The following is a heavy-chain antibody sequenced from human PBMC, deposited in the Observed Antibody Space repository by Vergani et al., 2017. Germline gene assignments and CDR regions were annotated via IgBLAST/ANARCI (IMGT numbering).Heavy chain of an antibody. CDR3: ARQTPYYYDSSGYYSPFPFFFDY. Sequence: QVQLVESGGGVVQPGRSLRLSCAASGFTFSSYAMHWVRQAPGKGLEWVAVISYDGSNKYYADSVKGRFTISRDNSKNTLYLQMNSLRAEDTAVYYCARQTPYYYDSSGYYSPFPFFFDYWGQGTLVTVSS. D-gene: IGHD3-22*01. CDR2: ISYDGSNK. CDR1: GFTFSSYA. V-gene: IGHV3-30-3*01. J-gene: IGHJ4*02.